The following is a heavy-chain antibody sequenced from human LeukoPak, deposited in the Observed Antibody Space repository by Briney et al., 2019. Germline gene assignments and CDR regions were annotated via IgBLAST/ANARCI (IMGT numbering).Heavy chain of an antibody. Sequence: ASVKVSCKASGYTFTSYGISWVRQAPGQGLEWMGWISAYNGNTNYAQNLQGRVTMTTDTSTSTAYMELRSLRSDDTAVYYCARDRSRGYSGYAKQYYFDYWGQGTLVTVSS. CDR2: ISAYNGNT. CDR3: ARDRSRGYSGYAKQYYFDY. V-gene: IGHV1-18*01. J-gene: IGHJ4*02. D-gene: IGHD5-12*01. CDR1: GYTFTSYG.